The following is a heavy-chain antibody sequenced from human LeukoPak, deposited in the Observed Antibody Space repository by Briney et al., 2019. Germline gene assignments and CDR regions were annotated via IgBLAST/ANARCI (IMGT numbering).Heavy chain of an antibody. J-gene: IGHJ4*02. CDR1: GFTFSNYW. CDR2: INEDGSEK. V-gene: IGHV3-7*01. D-gene: IGHD4-17*01. CDR3: ARARDYGFDY. Sequence: GGSLRLSCAASGFTFSNYWMSWVRQAPGKGLEWVANINEDGSEKYYVDSVKGRFTISRDNAKSSLYLQMKSLRADDTAVYFCARARDYGFDYWGQGTLVTVSS.